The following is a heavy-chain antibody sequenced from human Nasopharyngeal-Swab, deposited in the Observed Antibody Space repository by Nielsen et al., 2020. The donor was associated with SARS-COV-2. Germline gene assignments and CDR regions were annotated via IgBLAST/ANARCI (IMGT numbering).Heavy chain of an antibody. J-gene: IGHJ4*02. CDR2: IYYSGST. Sequence: SETLSLTCTVSGGSISSYYWSWIRQPPGKGLERIGYIYYSGSTNYNPSLKSRVTISVDTSKNQFSLKLSSVTAADTAVYYCARAYYYGSGSSFDYWGQGTLVTVSS. CDR3: ARAYYYGSGSSFDY. V-gene: IGHV4-59*01. CDR1: GGSISSYY. D-gene: IGHD3-10*01.